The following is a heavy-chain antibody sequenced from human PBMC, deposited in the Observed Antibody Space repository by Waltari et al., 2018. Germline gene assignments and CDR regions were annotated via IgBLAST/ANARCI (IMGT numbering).Heavy chain of an antibody. J-gene: IGHJ4*02. D-gene: IGHD6-13*01. CDR3: ARPSWGRALWYGDF. Sequence: EVQLVQSGAEVKKPGESLRISCEGSGYTFANYWSGWVRQTPDKGREWMGISFPDSSATRYSPSFQVQGTIAVDKSINPAYLRWNSLEASDTAVYFCARPSWGRALWYGDFWGQGTVVTVSS. CDR1: GYTFANYW. V-gene: IGHV5-51*01. CDR2: SFPDSSAT.